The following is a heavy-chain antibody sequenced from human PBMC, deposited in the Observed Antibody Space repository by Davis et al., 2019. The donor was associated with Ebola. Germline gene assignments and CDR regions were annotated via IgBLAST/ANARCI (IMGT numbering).Heavy chain of an antibody. CDR1: GFTFSSYA. CDR2: ISGSGGST. Sequence: GESLKISCAASGFTFSSYAMSWVRQAPGKGLEWVSVISGSGGSTYYADSVKGRFGISRDNSKNMLYLEMNSLRAEDTALYYCAREIGGSGWYSVDYWGQGTLVTVSS. V-gene: IGHV3-23*01. CDR3: AREIGGSGWYSVDY. J-gene: IGHJ4*02. D-gene: IGHD6-19*01.